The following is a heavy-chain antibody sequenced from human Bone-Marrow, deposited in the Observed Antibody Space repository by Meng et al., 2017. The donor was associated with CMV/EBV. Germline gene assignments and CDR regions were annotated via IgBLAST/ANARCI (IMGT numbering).Heavy chain of an antibody. CDR2: VYYSTST. CDR3: ASSRYSSSSWFDY. V-gene: IGHV4-39*01. Sequence: GSLSLSCTFSGGSISSSSYYWGWIRQPPGKGLEWIGSVYYSTSTYYNPSLKSRVTISVDTSKNQFSLKLPSMTAADTAVYYCASSRYSSSSWFDYWGQGTPVTVSS. D-gene: IGHD6-6*01. CDR1: GGSISSSSYY. J-gene: IGHJ4*02.